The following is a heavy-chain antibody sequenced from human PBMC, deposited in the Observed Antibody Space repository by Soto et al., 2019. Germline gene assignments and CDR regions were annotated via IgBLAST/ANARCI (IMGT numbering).Heavy chain of an antibody. Sequence: QVQLQESGPGLVKPSETLSLTCTVSGGTISRYYWSWLRQPPGKGLEWIGYMYNTGSTVYNPSFKSRVTISVDTSKNQCSLKLNSVTAADTAVYYCARDLWGYCGTDCYPLDVWGQGTTVTVSS. CDR2: MYNTGST. CDR3: ARDLWGYCGTDCYPLDV. CDR1: GGTISRYY. V-gene: IGHV4-59*01. J-gene: IGHJ6*02. D-gene: IGHD2-21*02.